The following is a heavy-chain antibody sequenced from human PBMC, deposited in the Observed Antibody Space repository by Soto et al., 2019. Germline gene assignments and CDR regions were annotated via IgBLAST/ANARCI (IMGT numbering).Heavy chain of an antibody. CDR1: TYTYNTHY. V-gene: IGHV1-46*02. CDR2: INPSVVST. CDR3: VGGSASGVDH. D-gene: IGHD6-6*01. J-gene: IGHJ4*02. Sequence: GASVKVSCKSSTYTYNTHYIHWVRQAPGQGLEWVGVINPSVVSTNYAQKFQGRVTMTRDTSTTTFYMEVTSLTSEDTAVYYCVGGSASGVDHWGQGTLVTVSS.